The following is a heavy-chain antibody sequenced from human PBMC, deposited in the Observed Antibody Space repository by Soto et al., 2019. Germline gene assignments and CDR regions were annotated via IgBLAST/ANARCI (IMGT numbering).Heavy chain of an antibody. CDR1: GFSLTTSGVG. V-gene: IGHV2-5*02. J-gene: IGHJ4*02. CDR2: IYWDDDK. Sequence: QITLNESGPTQVKPRQTLTLTCTFSGFSLTTSGVGVGWIRQSPGKAPEWLALIYWDDDKRYSPSLKSSLTITKDTSKNRVGLKIADLDPADTATYYCAHRVLRTVFGLVTTTAIYFDFWGQGTPVAVSS. D-gene: IGHD3-3*01. CDR3: AHRVLRTVFGLVTTTAIYFDF.